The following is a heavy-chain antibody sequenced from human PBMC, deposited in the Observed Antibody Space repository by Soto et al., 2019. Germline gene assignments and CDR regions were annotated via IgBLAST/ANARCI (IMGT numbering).Heavy chain of an antibody. CDR3: ARAYCSGGSCYSLHRDVGPFDP. D-gene: IGHD2-15*01. CDR1: GGTFSSYA. CDR2: IIPIFGTA. V-gene: IGHV1-69*01. J-gene: IGHJ5*02. Sequence: QVQLVQSGAEVKKPGSSVKVSCKASGGTFSSYAISWVRQAPGQGLEWMGGIIPIFGTANYAQKFQGRVTITADESTSKAYMELSSLRSEDAAVYYCARAYCSGGSCYSLHRDVGPFDPWGQGTLVTVSS.